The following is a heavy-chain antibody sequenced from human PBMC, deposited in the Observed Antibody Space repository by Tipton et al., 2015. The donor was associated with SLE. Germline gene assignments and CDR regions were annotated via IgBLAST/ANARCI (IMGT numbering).Heavy chain of an antibody. CDR1: GGSISSHY. V-gene: IGHV4-59*11. CDR2: IHHSGST. Sequence: TLSLTCTVSGGSISSHYWSWIRQPPGKGLEWIGEIHHSGSTYYNPSLKSRVTISVDTSKNQFSLKLSSVTAADTAVYYCASVNYYDSSGPYHFQHWGQGTLVTVSS. CDR3: ASVNYYDSSGPYHFQH. J-gene: IGHJ1*01. D-gene: IGHD3-22*01.